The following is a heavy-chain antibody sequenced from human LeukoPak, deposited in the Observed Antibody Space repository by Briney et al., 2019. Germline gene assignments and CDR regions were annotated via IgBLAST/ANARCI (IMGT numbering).Heavy chain of an antibody. CDR2: INHRGST. CDR3: ARGGLVRRFDY. V-gene: IGHV4-34*01. D-gene: IGHD3-10*01. CDR1: GGSFSGYY. Sequence: PSETLSLTCAVSGGSFSGYYWSWIRQPPGKGLEWIGEINHRGSTNYNPSLKSRVTISVDTSKNQFSLNLSSVAAADTAVYYCARGGLVRRFDYWGQGILVTVSS. J-gene: IGHJ4*02.